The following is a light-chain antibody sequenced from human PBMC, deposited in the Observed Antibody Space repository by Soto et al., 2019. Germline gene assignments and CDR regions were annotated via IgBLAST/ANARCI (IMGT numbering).Light chain of an antibody. CDR1: SSDVGSYNL. J-gene: IGLJ2*01. Sequence: QSALTQPASVSGSPGQSITISCTGTSSDVGSYNLVSWYQQHPGKAPKLMIYEGSKRPSGVSNRFSGSKSGNTASLTIPGLQAEDEADYYCCSYARSSTVVFGGGTKLTVL. CDR2: EGS. V-gene: IGLV2-23*01. CDR3: CSYARSSTVV.